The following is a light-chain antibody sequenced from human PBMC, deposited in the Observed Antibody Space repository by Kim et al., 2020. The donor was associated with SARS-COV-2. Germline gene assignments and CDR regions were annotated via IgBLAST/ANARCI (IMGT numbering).Light chain of an antibody. J-gene: IGKJ4*01. Sequence: ASVGDRDTITCRASQGIKTDLGWYQQKPGKAPKGLIFGSSTLQGGVPSRFSGSGFGTEFTLAISSLQPEDFAIYYCQQFNSYPLTFGGGTKVDIK. V-gene: IGKV1-17*01. CDR3: QQFNSYPLT. CDR2: GSS. CDR1: QGIKTD.